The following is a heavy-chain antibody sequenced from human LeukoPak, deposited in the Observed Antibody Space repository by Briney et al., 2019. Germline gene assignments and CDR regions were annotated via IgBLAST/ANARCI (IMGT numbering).Heavy chain of an antibody. CDR1: GDSISSGGYF. J-gene: IGHJ5*02. Sequence: PSETLSLTCTVSGDSISSGGYFWTWIRQPAGEGLEWIGRMYTDGGLSYNPSLKSRVAISMDTSKNQFSLKLTSVSAPDTAVYYCARDRGFTVARGVPSWFDPWGQGTLVTVSS. D-gene: IGHD3-10*01. V-gene: IGHV4-61*02. CDR3: ARDRGFTVARGVPSWFDP. CDR2: MYTDGGL.